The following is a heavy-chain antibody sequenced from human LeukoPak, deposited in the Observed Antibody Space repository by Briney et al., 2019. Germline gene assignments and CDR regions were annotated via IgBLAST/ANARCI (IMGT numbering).Heavy chain of an antibody. V-gene: IGHV1-8*03. CDR2: MNPNSGNT. Sequence: GASVKVSCKASGYTFTSYDINWVRQATGQGLEWMGWMNPNSGNTGYAQKFQGRVTITRNTSISTAYMELSSLRSEDTAVYYCARRSKRGAYYFDYWGQGTLVTVSS. J-gene: IGHJ4*02. CDR3: ARRSKRGAYYFDY. D-gene: IGHD3-10*01. CDR1: GYTFTSYD.